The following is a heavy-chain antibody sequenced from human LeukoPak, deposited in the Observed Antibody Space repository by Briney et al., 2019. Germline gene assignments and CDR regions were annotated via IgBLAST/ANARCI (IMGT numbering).Heavy chain of an antibody. D-gene: IGHD3-22*01. Sequence: ASVTVSCTASGYTFTSYGISWVRQAPGQGLEWMGWISAYNGNTNYAQNVQGRVTMTTDTSTSTAYMELRSLRSDDTAVYYCARDHYYDSSGYYNYFDYWGQGTLLTVSS. CDR1: GYTFTSYG. CDR2: ISAYNGNT. CDR3: ARDHYYDSSGYYNYFDY. V-gene: IGHV1-18*01. J-gene: IGHJ4*02.